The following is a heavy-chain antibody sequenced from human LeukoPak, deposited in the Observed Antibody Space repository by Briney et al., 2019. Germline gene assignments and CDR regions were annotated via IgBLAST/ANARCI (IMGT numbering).Heavy chain of an antibody. V-gene: IGHV3-23*01. D-gene: IGHD3-3*01. CDR3: AKEARGSGVLRFLEWFPYYFVY. CDR1: GFTFSSYA. J-gene: IGHJ4*02. Sequence: GGSLRLSCAASGFTFSSYAMSWVRQAPGKGLEWVSAISGSGGSTYYADSVKGRFTISRDNSKNTLYLQMNSLRAEDTAVYYCAKEARGSGVLRFLEWFPYYFVYWGQGTLVTVSS. CDR2: ISGSGGST.